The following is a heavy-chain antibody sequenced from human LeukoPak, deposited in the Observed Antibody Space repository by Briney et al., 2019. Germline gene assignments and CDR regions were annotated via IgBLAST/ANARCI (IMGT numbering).Heavy chain of an antibody. CDR3: ARNPFTISYFDY. CDR2: TYYRSKWYN. CDR1: GDSVSGSSVT. V-gene: IGHV6-1*01. Sequence: SQTLSLTCAISGDSVSGSSVTWNWIRQSPSRGLEWLGRTYYRSKWYNDYAVSVKSRITINPDTSKNQFSLQLNSVTPEDTAVYYCARNPFTISYFDYWGQGTLVTVSS. J-gene: IGHJ4*02. D-gene: IGHD3-9*01.